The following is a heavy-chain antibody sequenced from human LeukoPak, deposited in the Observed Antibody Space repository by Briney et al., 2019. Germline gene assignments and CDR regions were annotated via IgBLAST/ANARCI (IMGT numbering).Heavy chain of an antibody. CDR1: GFTFSSYA. J-gene: IGHJ3*02. D-gene: IGHD6-19*01. CDR2: ISYDGSNK. CDR3: ASETLAVAGPGAFDI. V-gene: IGHV3-30-3*01. Sequence: GRSLRLSCAASGFTFSSYAMHWVRQAPGKGLEWGAVISYDGSNKYYADSVKGRFTISRDNSKNTLYLQMNSLRAEDTAVYYCASETLAVAGPGAFDIWGQGTMVTVSS.